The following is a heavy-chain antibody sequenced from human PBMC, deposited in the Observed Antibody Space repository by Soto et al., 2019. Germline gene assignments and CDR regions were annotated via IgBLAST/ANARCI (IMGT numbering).Heavy chain of an antibody. J-gene: IGHJ4*02. D-gene: IGHD3-16*01. CDR2: ISYDGSNK. Sequence: AGGSLRLSCAASGFTFSSYGMHWVRQAPGKGLEWVAVISYDGSNKYYADSVKGRFTISRDNSKNTLYLQMNSLRAEDTAVYYCAKDKFAGATYYFDYWGQGTLVTVSS. V-gene: IGHV3-30*18. CDR1: GFTFSSYG. CDR3: AKDKFAGATYYFDY.